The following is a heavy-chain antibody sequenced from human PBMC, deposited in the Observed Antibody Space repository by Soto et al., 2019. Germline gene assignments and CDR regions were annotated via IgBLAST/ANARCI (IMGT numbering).Heavy chain of an antibody. CDR2: ISVYNGNT. Sequence: QVQLVQSGAEVKKPGASVKVSCKASGYTFTNYGFSWVRQAPGQGLEWMGWISVYNGNTKYVEKFQGIVTMTADTATSTAHRELRSLRSDDTAVYYCAREGPAPYDYSGMDVSGQGTAVTVAS. CDR1: GYTFTNYG. CDR3: AREGPAPYDYSGMDV. J-gene: IGHJ6*02. D-gene: IGHD2-2*01. V-gene: IGHV1-18*01.